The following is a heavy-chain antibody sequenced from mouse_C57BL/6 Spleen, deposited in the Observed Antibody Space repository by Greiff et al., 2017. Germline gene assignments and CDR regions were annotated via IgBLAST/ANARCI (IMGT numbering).Heavy chain of an antibody. D-gene: IGHD1-1*01. CDR3: ARHEVPHYYGSSYGYFDV. Sequence: VQLQQSGAELVKPGASVKLSCKASGYTFTEYTIHWVKQRSGQGLEWIGWFYPGSGSIKYNEKFKDKATLTADKSSSTVYMELSRLTSEDSAVYFCARHEVPHYYGSSYGYFDVWGTGTTVTVSS. J-gene: IGHJ1*03. CDR1: GYTFTEYT. CDR2: FYPGSGSI. V-gene: IGHV1-62-2*01.